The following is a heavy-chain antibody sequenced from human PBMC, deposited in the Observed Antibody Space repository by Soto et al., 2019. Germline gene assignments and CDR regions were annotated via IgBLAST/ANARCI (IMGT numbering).Heavy chain of an antibody. CDR3: ARELVSSSWYGQGWFDP. Sequence: EVQLVESGGGLIQPGGSLRLSCAASGFTVSSNYMSWVRQAPGKGLEWVSVIYSGGSTYYADSVKGRFTISRDNSKNTLYLQMNSLRAEDTAVYYCARELVSSSWYGQGWFDPWGQGTLVTVSS. J-gene: IGHJ5*02. V-gene: IGHV3-53*01. D-gene: IGHD6-13*01. CDR1: GFTVSSNY. CDR2: IYSGGST.